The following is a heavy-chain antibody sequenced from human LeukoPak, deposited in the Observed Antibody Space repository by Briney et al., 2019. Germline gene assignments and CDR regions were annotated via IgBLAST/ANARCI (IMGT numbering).Heavy chain of an antibody. CDR1: GGTFSSYT. J-gene: IGHJ5*02. V-gene: IGHV1-69*02. CDR3: ARGEGITMIVVATWFDP. CDR2: IIPILGIA. D-gene: IGHD3-22*01. Sequence: SVKVSCKASGGTFSSYTISWVRQAPGQGLEWMGRIIPILGIANYAQKFQGRVTITADKSTSTAYMELSSLRSEDTAVYYCARGEGITMIVVATWFDPWGQGTLVTVSS.